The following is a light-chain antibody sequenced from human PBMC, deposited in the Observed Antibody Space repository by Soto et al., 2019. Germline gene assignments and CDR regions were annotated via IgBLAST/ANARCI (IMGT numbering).Light chain of an antibody. CDR1: QSIRRW. J-gene: IGKJ1*01. Sequence: DIQMTQSPSMLSASVGDRVTIACRASQSIRRWLAWYQQKPGKAPKLLIFDASTLESGVPSRFSGRGSETEFTLPISSLEPDDFATYYCQQDDSYSPATYGQGTKVEI. V-gene: IGKV1-5*01. CDR3: QQDDSYSPAT. CDR2: DAS.